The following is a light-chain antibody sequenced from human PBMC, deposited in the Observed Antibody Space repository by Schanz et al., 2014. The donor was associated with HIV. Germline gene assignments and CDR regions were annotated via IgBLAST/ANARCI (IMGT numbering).Light chain of an antibody. CDR1: SSDVGGYNY. CDR3: SSYTSSSNLVV. Sequence: QSALTQPASVSGSPGQSITISCTGTSSDVGGYNYVPWSQQHPGNSPKLMIYDVSNRPSGVSNRFSGSQSGNTASLTISGLQAEDEADYYCSSYTSSSNLVVFGGGTKLTV. J-gene: IGLJ2*01. CDR2: DVS. V-gene: IGLV2-14*03.